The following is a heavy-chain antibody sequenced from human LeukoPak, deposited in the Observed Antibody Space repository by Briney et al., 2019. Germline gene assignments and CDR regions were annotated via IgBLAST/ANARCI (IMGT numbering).Heavy chain of an antibody. V-gene: IGHV1-8*02. CDR1: GYAFSSYD. J-gene: IGHJ6*02. Sequence: ASVKVSCKASGYAFSSYDINWVRRAPRQGLEWMGLMKPSSGNTDSAQKFQGRITMTTNTSIDTAYMELSSLTSEDTAVYYCARDGNSNYYYYYGMDVWGQGTTVTVSS. CDR2: MKPSSGNT. D-gene: IGHD4-11*01. CDR3: ARDGNSNYYYYYGMDV.